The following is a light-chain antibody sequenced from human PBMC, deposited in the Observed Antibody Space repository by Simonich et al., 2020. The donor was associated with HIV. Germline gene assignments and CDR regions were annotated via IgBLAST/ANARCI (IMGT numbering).Light chain of an antibody. CDR3: SSYTTSITWV. CDR2: EVS. CDR1: SSDVGGYNN. Sequence: QSALTQPTSASGSPGQSGPISCTGTSSDVGGYNNVSWYQQHPGNAPQLMIYEVSNRPSGVPDLFSGSKSGNTASLTISGLQAEDEADYYCSSYTTSITWVFGTGTKVTVL. J-gene: IGLJ1*01. V-gene: IGLV2-8*01.